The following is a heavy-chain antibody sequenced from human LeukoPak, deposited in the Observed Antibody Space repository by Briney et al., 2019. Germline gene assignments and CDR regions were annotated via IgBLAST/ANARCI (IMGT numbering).Heavy chain of an antibody. CDR1: GGSFSSGQYF. Sequence: SETLSLTCSVSGGSFSSGQYFWTWIRQPPGKGPEWIGNFYYTGNIYYNPSLNSRVTISIDTSKNQFSLKLRSVTAADTAIYYCARVGDFSGFYWGQGTLVTVSS. J-gene: IGHJ4*02. D-gene: IGHD2-15*01. CDR2: FYYTGNI. CDR3: ARVGDFSGFY. V-gene: IGHV4-61*01.